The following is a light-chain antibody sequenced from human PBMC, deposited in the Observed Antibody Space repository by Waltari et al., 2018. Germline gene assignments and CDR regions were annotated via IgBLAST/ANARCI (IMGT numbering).Light chain of an antibody. V-gene: IGLV2-14*03. CDR2: EIH. CDR1: RSDIGDYNY. CDR3: SSYTSSTLNV. Sequence: QSALTQPASVSGSPGQSITISCTGSRSDIGDYNYVSWYQQHPGNAPKLIIYEIHHRPAGVSSRFSGSKSGTTASLTISGLQTEDEADYFCSSYTSSTLNVFGSGTRVTVL. J-gene: IGLJ1*01.